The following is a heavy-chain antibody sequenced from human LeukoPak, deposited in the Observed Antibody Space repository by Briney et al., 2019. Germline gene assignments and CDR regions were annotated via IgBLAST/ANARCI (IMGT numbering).Heavy chain of an antibody. CDR1: GYTFTSYD. CDR2: INPNSGGT. Sequence: ASVKVSCKASGYTFTSYDINWVRQATGQGLEWMGWINPNSGGTNYAQKFQGRVTMTRDTSISTAYMELSRLRSDDTAVYYCATPIQLWLWYFDYWGQGTLVTVSS. J-gene: IGHJ4*02. CDR3: ATPIQLWLWYFDY. D-gene: IGHD5-18*01. V-gene: IGHV1-2*02.